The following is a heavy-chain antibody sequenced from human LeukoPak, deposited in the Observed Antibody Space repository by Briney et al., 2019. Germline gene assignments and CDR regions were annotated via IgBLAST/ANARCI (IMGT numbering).Heavy chain of an antibody. Sequence: PGGSLRLSCAASGFSFSDHYMTWVRQAPGKGLERLSYISGSGSDIDYAGSVNGRFTISRDNAKNSLYLQMNILRAEDTAVYYCARGAGRSGSDYWGQGTLVTVSS. CDR2: ISGSGSDI. CDR3: ARGAGRSGSDY. V-gene: IGHV3-11*01. D-gene: IGHD6-19*01. CDR1: GFSFSDHY. J-gene: IGHJ4*02.